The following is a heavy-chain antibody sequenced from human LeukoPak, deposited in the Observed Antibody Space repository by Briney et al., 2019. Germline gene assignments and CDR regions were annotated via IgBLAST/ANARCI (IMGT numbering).Heavy chain of an antibody. CDR1: GYTFTSYH. Sequence: ASVKVSCKASGYTFTSYHMHWVRQAPGQGLEWMGIINSSVGSTSYAQKFQGRVTMTRDTSTSTVYMELSSLRSEDTAVYYCARGRDGYNYFDYWGQGTLVTVSS. CDR2: INSSVGST. CDR3: ARGRDGYNYFDY. D-gene: IGHD5-24*01. V-gene: IGHV1-46*01. J-gene: IGHJ4*02.